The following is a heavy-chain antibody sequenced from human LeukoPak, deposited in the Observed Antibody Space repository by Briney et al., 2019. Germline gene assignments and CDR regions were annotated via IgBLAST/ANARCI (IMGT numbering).Heavy chain of an antibody. CDR3: ARDLGGRYYHMDV. CDR2: IGSSSIIK. Sequence: PGGSLRLSCAASGFTFSSYEMNWVRQAPGKGLEWISYIGSSSIIKYYADSVKGRFTISRDNAKNSLYLHMNSLRAEDTAVYYCARDLGGRYYHMDVWGKGTTVTVSS. CDR1: GFTFSSYE. J-gene: IGHJ6*03. D-gene: IGHD3-16*01. V-gene: IGHV3-48*01.